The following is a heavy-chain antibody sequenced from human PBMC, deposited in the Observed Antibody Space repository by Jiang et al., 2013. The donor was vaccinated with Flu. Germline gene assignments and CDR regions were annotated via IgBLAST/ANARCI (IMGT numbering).Heavy chain of an antibody. D-gene: IGHD3-16*01. V-gene: IGHV4-39*01. CDR2: IYNSGTT. CDR1: GGSISSSTYY. J-gene: IGHJ5*02. CDR3: ARRMILNWFDP. Sequence: TCTVSGGSISSSTYYWGWIRQPPGKGLEWIGTIYNSGTTYYNPSLRGRVAISVDTSKSQFSLKLTSVTAADTAVYYCARRMILNWFDPWGQGTLVSVSA.